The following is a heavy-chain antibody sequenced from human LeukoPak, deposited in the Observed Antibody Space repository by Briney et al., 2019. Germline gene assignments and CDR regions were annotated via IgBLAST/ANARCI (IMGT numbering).Heavy chain of an antibody. V-gene: IGHV3-23*01. CDR1: GFTFRSYW. CDR2: ISGSGGST. CDR3: AKLLGYCSSTSCSKPFDY. J-gene: IGHJ4*02. Sequence: PGGSLRLSCAASGFTFRSYWMTWVRQAPGKGLEWVSAISGSGGSTYYADSVKGRFTISRDNSKNTLYLQMNSLRAEDTDVYYCAKLLGYCSSTSCSKPFDYWGEGTLVTVSS. D-gene: IGHD2-2*01.